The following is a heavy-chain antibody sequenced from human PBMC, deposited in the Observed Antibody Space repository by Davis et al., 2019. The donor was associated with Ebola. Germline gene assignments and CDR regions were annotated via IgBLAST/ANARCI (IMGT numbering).Heavy chain of an antibody. Sequence: ESLKISCAASGFFVSANYMNWVRQAPGKGLAWVSVIYNDDSSTYYADSVKGRFTISRDNSTNTVDLQMNSLRAEDTAVYYCAKEASSGSFHWGQGTLVTVSS. CDR2: IYNDDSST. CDR1: GFFVSANY. D-gene: IGHD2/OR15-2a*01. CDR3: AKEASSGSFH. V-gene: IGHV3-53*01. J-gene: IGHJ4*02.